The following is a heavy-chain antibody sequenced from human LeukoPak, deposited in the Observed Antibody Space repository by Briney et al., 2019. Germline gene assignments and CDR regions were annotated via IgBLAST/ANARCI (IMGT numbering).Heavy chain of an antibody. J-gene: IGHJ4*02. Sequence: VASVKVSCKASGYTFTSYGISWVRQAPGQGLEWMGWISAYNGNTNYAQKLQGRVTMTTDTSTSIAYMELRSLRSDDTAVYYCARWWEPHKYYFEFWGQGTLVTVSS. V-gene: IGHV1-18*01. CDR1: GYTFTSYG. D-gene: IGHD2-15*01. CDR2: ISAYNGNT. CDR3: ARWWEPHKYYFEF.